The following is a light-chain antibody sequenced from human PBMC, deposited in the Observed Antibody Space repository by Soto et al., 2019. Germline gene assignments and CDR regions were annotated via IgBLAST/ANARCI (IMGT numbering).Light chain of an antibody. Sequence: QSALTQPPSASGSPGQSVTISCTGTSSDVGAYIFVSWYQQHPGKAPKLMVYDVNRRPPGVPDRFFGSKSGNTASLTVSGLQAEDEGDYYCVSFAGGTYVFGTGTKLTVL. CDR3: VSFAGGTYV. V-gene: IGLV2-8*01. J-gene: IGLJ1*01. CDR2: DVN. CDR1: SSDVGAYIF.